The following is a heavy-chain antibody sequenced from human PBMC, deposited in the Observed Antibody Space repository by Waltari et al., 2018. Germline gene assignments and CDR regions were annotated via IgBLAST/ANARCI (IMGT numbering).Heavy chain of an antibody. D-gene: IGHD5-12*01. J-gene: IGHJ3*02. CDR1: GGSISSYY. Sequence: QVQLQESGPGLVKPSETLSLTCTVSGGSISSYYWSWIRQPPGKGLEWIGYIYYSGSTNYNPPLKSRVTISVDASKNQFSLKLSSVTAADTAVYYCARGGWVATMSHDAFDIWGQGTMVTVSS. CDR3: ARGGWVATMSHDAFDI. V-gene: IGHV4-59*01. CDR2: IYYSGST.